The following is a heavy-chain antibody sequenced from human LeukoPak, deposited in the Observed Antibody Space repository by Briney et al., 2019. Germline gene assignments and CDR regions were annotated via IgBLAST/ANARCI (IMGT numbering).Heavy chain of an antibody. CDR3: ARASSSGRNYYNYYYMDV. CDR1: GFTLSAYY. CDR2: ISSSGSSI. D-gene: IGHD3-22*01. Sequence: GGSLRLSCAGSGFTLSAYYMSWIRQAPGKGLKWVSYISSSGSSIYYADSVEGRFTVSRDNAKNSMYLEMNSLRADDTAVYYCARASSSGRNYYNYYYMDVWGKGTTVTVSS. V-gene: IGHV3-11*01. J-gene: IGHJ6*03.